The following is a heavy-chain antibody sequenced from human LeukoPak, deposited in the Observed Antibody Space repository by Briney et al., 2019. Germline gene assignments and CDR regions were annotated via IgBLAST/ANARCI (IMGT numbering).Heavy chain of an antibody. CDR2: INGDGGRT. Sequence: GGSLRLSCAASGFTFSSYWMHWVRQAPGKGLVWVSCINGDGGRTNYADSVKGRFTISRDNAKNTLYLQMNSLRAEDTAVYYCARDMTTVTSVYYYYYYMDVWGKGTTVTVSS. CDR3: ARDMTTVTSVYYYYYYMDV. J-gene: IGHJ6*03. D-gene: IGHD4-17*01. CDR1: GFTFSSYW. V-gene: IGHV3-74*01.